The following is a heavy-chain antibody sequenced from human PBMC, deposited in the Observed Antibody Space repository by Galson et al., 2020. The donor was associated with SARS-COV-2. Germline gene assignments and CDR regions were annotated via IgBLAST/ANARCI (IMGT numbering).Heavy chain of an antibody. CDR1: GGTFNNYA. D-gene: IGHD1-26*01. Sequence: SVKVSCKASGGTFNNYAITWVRQAPGQGLERMGGIIPIFGAANYAQKLQGRVTMTTDTSTSTAYMELRSLRSDDTAVYYCARDEGGSYQYGMDVWGQGTTVTVSS. CDR2: IIPIFGAA. J-gene: IGHJ6*02. V-gene: IGHV1-69*05. CDR3: ARDEGGSYQYGMDV.